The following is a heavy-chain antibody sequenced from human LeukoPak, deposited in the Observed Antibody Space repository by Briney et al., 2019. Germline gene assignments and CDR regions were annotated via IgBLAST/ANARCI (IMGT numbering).Heavy chain of an antibody. D-gene: IGHD1-14*01. CDR2: VFTSAIISGNT. J-gene: IGHJ6*03. Sequence: SETLSLTCTVSGGSISSYYWSWIRQPPGKGLEWIGRVFTSAIISGNTNYNPSLKSRVTMSVDSSKNQLSLKLRSVTAADTAVYYCARFPGGAEYRHYYYMDVWGKGTTVTVSS. CDR3: ARFPGGAEYRHYYYMDV. V-gene: IGHV4-4*07. CDR1: GGSISSYY.